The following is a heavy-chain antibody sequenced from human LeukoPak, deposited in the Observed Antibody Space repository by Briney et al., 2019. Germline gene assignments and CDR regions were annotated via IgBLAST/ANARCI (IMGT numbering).Heavy chain of an antibody. CDR3: AILSWDGRGSFY. V-gene: IGHV3-23*01. CDR2: IRSGGENT. CDR1: GFTFATYS. Sequence: GGSLRLSCAASGFTFATYSMSWVRQAPGKGLEWVSAIRSGGENTFYADSVRGRFTTSRDNSRATMSLEMNSPRAEDTAVYFCAILSWDGRGSFYWGQGTLVTVSS. J-gene: IGHJ4*02. D-gene: IGHD2/OR15-2a*01.